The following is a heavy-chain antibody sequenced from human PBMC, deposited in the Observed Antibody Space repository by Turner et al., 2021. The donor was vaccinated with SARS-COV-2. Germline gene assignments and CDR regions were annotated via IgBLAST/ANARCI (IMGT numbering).Heavy chain of an antibody. CDR1: GGSMRSNY. Sequence: QVQLQESGPGLVQPSETVSITCSVSGGSMRSNYWPWFRQPPGKGLGLIGHMYYSGGTNYNPSLKSRVTISMDTSKNQFSLSLSSVTAADTAVNYWARHSTVTENYSNGMDVWGQGTTVTVS. J-gene: IGHJ6*02. V-gene: IGHV4-59*08. CDR2: MYYSGGT. D-gene: IGHD4-17*01. CDR3: ARHSTVTENYSNGMDV.